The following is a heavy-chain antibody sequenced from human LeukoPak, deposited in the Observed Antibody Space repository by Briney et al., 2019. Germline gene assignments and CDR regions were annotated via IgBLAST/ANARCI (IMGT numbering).Heavy chain of an antibody. CDR1: GYTFTSFD. D-gene: IGHD4-17*01. CDR3: ARARYGDYAFDY. V-gene: IGHV1-8*01. CDR2: MNPNSGNT. Sequence: PLASVKVSCKASGYTFTSFDINWVRQATGQGLEWMGWMNPNSGNTGYAQKFQDRVTMTRNTSISTAYMELSSLRSEDTAVYYCARARYGDYAFDYWGQGTLVTVSS. J-gene: IGHJ4*02.